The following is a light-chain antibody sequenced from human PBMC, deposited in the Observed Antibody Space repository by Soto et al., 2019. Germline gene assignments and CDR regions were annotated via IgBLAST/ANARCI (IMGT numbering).Light chain of an antibody. J-gene: IGKJ4*01. Sequence: EIVLTQSPDPLSLSPGERATLSCRASQSVSSALFAWYRQKPCQAPRHLIYRASTRATGIPDRCTGSVSGTDFALTICRLQPEDFAVYYCQQYDSSPLTFGGGPKVEIK. CDR1: QSVSSAL. V-gene: IGKV3-20*01. CDR3: QQYDSSPLT. CDR2: RAS.